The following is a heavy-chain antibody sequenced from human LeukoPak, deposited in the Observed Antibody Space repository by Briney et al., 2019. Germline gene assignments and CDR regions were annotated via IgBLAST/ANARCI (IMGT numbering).Heavy chain of an antibody. D-gene: IGHD3-22*01. CDR1: GGTFSSYA. CDR2: IIPIFGTA. J-gene: IGHJ4*02. Sequence: ASEKVSCKASGGTFSSYAISWVRQAPGQGLEWMGGIIPIFGTANYAQKFQGRVTITADESTSTAYMELSSLRSEDTAVYYCATYYYDSSGYRAHLSHFDYWGQGTLVTVSS. CDR3: ATYYYDSSGYRAHLSHFDY. V-gene: IGHV1-69*13.